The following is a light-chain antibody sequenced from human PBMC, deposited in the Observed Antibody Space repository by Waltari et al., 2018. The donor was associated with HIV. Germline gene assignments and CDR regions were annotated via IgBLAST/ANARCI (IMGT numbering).Light chain of an antibody. CDR1: RTNIGSNI. V-gene: IGLV1-44*01. J-gene: IGLJ3*02. CDR3: AAWDDSLNGM. CDR2: STV. Sequence: QPVLTQPPSVSGTPGQNVTLPCSGSRTNIGSNIVNWYQQVPEAAPKLLIYSTVQRPSKVPDRFSGSNSGTSASLAISGLQSADEADYYCAAWDDSLNGMFGGGTKLTV.